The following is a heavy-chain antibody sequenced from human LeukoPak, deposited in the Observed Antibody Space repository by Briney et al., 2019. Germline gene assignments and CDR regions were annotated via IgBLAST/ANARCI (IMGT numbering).Heavy chain of an antibody. V-gene: IGHV3-73*01. D-gene: IGHD2-15*01. Sequence: GGSLKLSCAASGFTFSGSAMHWVRQASGKGLEWVGRIRSKANSYATAYAASVKGRFTISRDDSKNTAYLQMNSLRTEDTAVYYCARRDCSGGSCYLDYWGQGTLVTVSS. CDR2: IRSKANSYAT. J-gene: IGHJ4*02. CDR3: ARRDCSGGSCYLDY. CDR1: GFTFSGSA.